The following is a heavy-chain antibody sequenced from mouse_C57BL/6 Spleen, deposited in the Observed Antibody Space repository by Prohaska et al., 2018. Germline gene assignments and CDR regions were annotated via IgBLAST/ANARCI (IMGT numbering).Heavy chain of an antibody. D-gene: IGHD1-1*01. CDR2: IKSGSSTI. CDR1: GFDFSKDW. J-gene: IGHJ2*01. Sequence: EVKLLESGGGLVQPGGSLKLSCAASGFDFSKDWMSWFRQATGTGLELIGEIKSGSSTINYTPSLKYKFIISRDNAKNSLYLQMSKVRSEDTALYYCAREGTTVVAFDYWGQGTTLTVSS. CDR3: AREGTTVVAFDY. V-gene: IGHV4-2*01.